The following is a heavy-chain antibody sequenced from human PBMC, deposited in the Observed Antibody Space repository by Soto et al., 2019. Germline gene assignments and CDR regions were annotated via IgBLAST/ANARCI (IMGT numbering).Heavy chain of an antibody. D-gene: IGHD2-15*01. CDR1: GFTFSTYA. V-gene: IGHV3-23*01. CDR2: ISGSGGNST. Sequence: PGGSLRLSCAASGFTFSTYAMSWVRQAPGKGLEWVSAISGSGGNSTFYGDSVKGRFTISRDNSKHTLYLQMNSLGAEDTAVYYCAKGGSSCCFDSWGQGTLVTVSS. CDR3: AKGGSSCCFDS. J-gene: IGHJ4*02.